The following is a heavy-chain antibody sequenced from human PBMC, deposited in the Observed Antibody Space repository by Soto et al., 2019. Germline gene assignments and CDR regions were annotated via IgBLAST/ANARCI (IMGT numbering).Heavy chain of an antibody. CDR3: ARSQGSSTSLEIYYYYDYGMDG. CDR2: IIPISGTA. Sequence: SVKVSCKASGGTFSSYAISWVRQAPGQGLEWMGGIIPISGTANYAQKFQGRGTITADESTSTAYMELSSLSSEDTAVYYCARSQGSSTSLEIYYYYDYGMDGWS. V-gene: IGHV1-69*13. CDR1: GGTFSSYA. J-gene: IGHJ6*02. D-gene: IGHD2-2*01.